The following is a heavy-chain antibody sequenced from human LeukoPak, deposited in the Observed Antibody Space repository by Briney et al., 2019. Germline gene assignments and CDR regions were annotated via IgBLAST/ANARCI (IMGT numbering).Heavy chain of an antibody. J-gene: IGHJ4*02. D-gene: IGHD6-19*01. CDR2: INHSGST. Sequence: SETLSLTCAVYGGSFSGYYWSWIRQPPGKGLEWIGEINHSGSTNYNPSLKSRVTISVDTSKNQFSLKLSSVTAADTAVYYCARINSQWPAGYWGQGTLVTVSS. CDR1: GGSFSGYY. V-gene: IGHV4-34*01. CDR3: ARINSQWPAGY.